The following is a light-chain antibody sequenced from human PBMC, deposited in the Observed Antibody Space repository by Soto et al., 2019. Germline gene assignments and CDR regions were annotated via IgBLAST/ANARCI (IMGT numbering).Light chain of an antibody. Sequence: EIVLTQSPGTLSLSPGESATLSYRASQSNSSSYLAWYQQKPGRAPSLLIYGATSRATGIPDRFSGSGSGTDFTLTISRLEPEDFAVYYCQQYDSPPITFGQGTRLEIK. J-gene: IGKJ5*01. CDR3: QQYDSPPIT. V-gene: IGKV3-20*01. CDR1: QSNSSSY. CDR2: GAT.